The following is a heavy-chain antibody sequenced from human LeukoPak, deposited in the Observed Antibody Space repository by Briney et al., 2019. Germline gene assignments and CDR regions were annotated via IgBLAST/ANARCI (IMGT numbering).Heavy chain of an antibody. CDR2: INHSGST. V-gene: IGHV4-34*01. CDR1: GYSISSGYY. Sequence: SETLSLTCAVSGYSISSGYYWSWIRQPPGKGLEWIGEINHSGSTNYNPSLKSRVTISVDTSKNQFSLKLSSVTAADTAVYYCARETDYWGQGTLVTVSS. J-gene: IGHJ4*02. CDR3: ARETDY.